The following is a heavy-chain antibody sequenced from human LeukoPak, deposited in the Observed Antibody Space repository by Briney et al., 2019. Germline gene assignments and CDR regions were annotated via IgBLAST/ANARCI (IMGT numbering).Heavy chain of an antibody. D-gene: IGHD3-3*01. CDR2: IKQDGSEK. V-gene: IGHV3-7*01. J-gene: IGHJ4*02. CDR3: ANDQGPIFGVARGLFDY. Sequence: PGGSLRLSCAASGFTFSSYWMSWVRQAPGKGLEWVANIKQDGSEKYYVDSVKGRFTISRDNSKNTLYLQMGSLRAEDTAVYYCANDQGPIFGVARGLFDYWGQGTLVSVSS. CDR1: GFTFSSYW.